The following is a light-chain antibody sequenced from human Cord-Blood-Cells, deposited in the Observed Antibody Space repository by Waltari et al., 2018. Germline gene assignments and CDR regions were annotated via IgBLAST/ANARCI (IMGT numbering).Light chain of an antibody. Sequence: SSVLTQPPSVSVAPGQTARITCGGNHIGSKSVHVYQQKPGQAPVLVVYDDSDRPSGIPERFSGSNSGNTATLTISRVEAGDEADYYCQVWDSSSDHVVFGGGTKLTVL. V-gene: IGLV3-21*02. CDR1: HIGSKS. CDR3: QVWDSSSDHVV. J-gene: IGLJ2*01. CDR2: DDS.